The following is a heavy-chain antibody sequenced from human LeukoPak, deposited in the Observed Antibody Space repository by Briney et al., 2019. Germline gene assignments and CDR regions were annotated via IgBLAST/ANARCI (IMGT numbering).Heavy chain of an antibody. CDR1: GFTFRRYD. V-gene: IGHV3-23*01. CDR3: ALYCSGGSCYSMGGAFDI. D-gene: IGHD2-15*01. Sequence: GGSLRLSCAASGFTFRRYDMSWVRQAPGKGLEWVSAISGNGDSTYYVDSVKGRFTISRDNSKNTMYLQMNSLRAEDTAVYYCALYCSGGSCYSMGGAFDIWGQGTVVTVSS. CDR2: ISGNGDST. J-gene: IGHJ3*02.